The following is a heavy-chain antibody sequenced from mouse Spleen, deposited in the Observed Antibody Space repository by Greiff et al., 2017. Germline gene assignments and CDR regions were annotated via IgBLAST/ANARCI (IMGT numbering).Heavy chain of an antibody. CDR2: IYPGEGST. V-gene: IGHV1-85*01. J-gene: IGHJ3*01. CDR1: GYTFTSYD. Sequence: VMLQQSGAELVKPGASVKLSCKASGYTFTSYDINWVKQRPGQGLEGIAWIYPGEGSTKYNEKFKGQATLTVETSSCTAYMELHSLTSEDSAVYFCARGDYASSLFAYWGQGTLVTVSA. CDR3: ARGDYASSLFAY. D-gene: IGHD1-1*01.